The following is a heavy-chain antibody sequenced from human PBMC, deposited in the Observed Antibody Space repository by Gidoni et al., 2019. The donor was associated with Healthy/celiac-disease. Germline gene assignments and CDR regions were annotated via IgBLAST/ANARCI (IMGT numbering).Heavy chain of an antibody. J-gene: IGHJ3*02. CDR1: GGSISSYY. V-gene: IGHV4-59*01. CDR2: IYYSGST. Sequence: QVQLQESGPGLAKHSETLAPTCTVSGGSISSYYGSCIRQPPGKGLEWIGYIYYSGSTNYNPSLKRRFTISVYTSKNQFSLKLRSVTAADTAVYYCARDPYDSISSGAFDIWGQVTMVTFSS. CDR3: ARDPYDSISSGAFDI. D-gene: IGHD3-22*01.